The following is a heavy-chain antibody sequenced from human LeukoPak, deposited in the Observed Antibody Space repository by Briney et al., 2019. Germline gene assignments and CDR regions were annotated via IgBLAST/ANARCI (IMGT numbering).Heavy chain of an antibody. Sequence: SETLSLTCTVSGGSISSGSYYWSWIRQPAGKGLEWIGRIYTSGSTNYNLSLKSRVTISVDTSKNQFSLKLSSVTAADTAVYYCARENYYDSSGYYWGQGTLVTVSS. CDR2: IYTSGST. V-gene: IGHV4-61*02. CDR1: GGSISSGSYY. CDR3: ARENYYDSSGYY. D-gene: IGHD3-22*01. J-gene: IGHJ4*02.